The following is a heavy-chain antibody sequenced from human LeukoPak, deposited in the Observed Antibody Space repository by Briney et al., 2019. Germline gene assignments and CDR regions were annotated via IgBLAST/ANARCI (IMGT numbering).Heavy chain of an antibody. V-gene: IGHV3-66*01. CDR2: IYSGGST. D-gene: IGHD3-16*01. CDR1: GFTVSSNY. Sequence: GGSLRLSCAASGFTVSSNYMSWVRQAPGNGREWVAVIYSGGSTYYADSVKGRFTISSDNYKNTLYLQMNSLRDEDTAVYYCARVLRYYFDYWGQGTLVTVSS. J-gene: IGHJ4*02. CDR3: ARVLRYYFDY.